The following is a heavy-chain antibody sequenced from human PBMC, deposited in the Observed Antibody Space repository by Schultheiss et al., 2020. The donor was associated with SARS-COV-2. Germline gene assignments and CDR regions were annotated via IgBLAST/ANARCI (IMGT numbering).Heavy chain of an antibody. V-gene: IGHV1-69*04. J-gene: IGHJ4*02. CDR3: ARSPITMIVVVNLDY. CDR2: IIPILGIA. D-gene: IGHD3-22*01. CDR1: GGTFSSYA. Sequence: SVKVSCKASGGTFSSYAISWVRQAPGQGLEWMGRIIPILGIANYAQKFQGRVTITADKSTSTAYMELSSLRSEDTAVYYCARSPITMIVVVNLDYWGQGTLVTVSS.